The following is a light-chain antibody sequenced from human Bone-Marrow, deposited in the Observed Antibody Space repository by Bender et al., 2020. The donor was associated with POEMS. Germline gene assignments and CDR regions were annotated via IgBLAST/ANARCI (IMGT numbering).Light chain of an antibody. Sequence: QSVLTQPPSVSEAPGQRVTMSCSGSSSNIGKNAVNWYQQFPGKAPKLLIYYDDLLSSGVSDRFSGSKSGTSASLAITGLRYEDEAEYYCAAWDDSVNDVVFGGGTKLTVL. V-gene: IGLV1-36*01. CDR1: SSNIGKNA. J-gene: IGLJ2*01. CDR2: YDD. CDR3: AAWDDSVNDVV.